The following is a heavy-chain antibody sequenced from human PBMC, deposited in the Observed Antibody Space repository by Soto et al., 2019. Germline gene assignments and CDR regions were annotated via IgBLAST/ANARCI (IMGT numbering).Heavy chain of an antibody. CDR2: INHSGST. CDR1: GGSFSGYY. V-gene: IGHV4-34*01. CDR3: ARASMFRPYYYYYGMDV. J-gene: IGHJ6*02. Sequence: SETLSLTCAVYGGSFSGYYWSWIRQPPGKGLEWIGEINHSGSTNYNPSLKSRVTISVDTSKNQFSLKLSSVTAADTAVYYCARASMFRPYYYYYGMDVWGHGTTVTVSS. D-gene: IGHD3-10*02.